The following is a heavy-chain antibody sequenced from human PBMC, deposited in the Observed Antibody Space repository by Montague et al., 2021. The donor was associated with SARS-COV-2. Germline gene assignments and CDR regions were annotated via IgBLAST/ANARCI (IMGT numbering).Heavy chain of an antibody. J-gene: IGHJ5*02. CDR1: GGSLGTYY. D-gene: IGHD3-9*01. CDR3: ARTGEQLLLTGWFDP. Sequence: SETLSLTCGVHGGSLGTYYWSWIRQPPGKGLEWIGEINHSGIINSNPSLKSRVTISVDTSKNQVSLKLNSVTAADTAVYYCARTGEQLLLTGWFDPWGQGTLVTVSS. V-gene: IGHV4-34*01. CDR2: INHSGII.